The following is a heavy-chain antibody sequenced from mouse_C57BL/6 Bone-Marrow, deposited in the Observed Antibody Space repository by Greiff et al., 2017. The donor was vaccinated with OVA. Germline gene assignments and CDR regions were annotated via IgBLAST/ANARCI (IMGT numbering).Heavy chain of an antibody. D-gene: IGHD1-1*01. J-gene: IGHJ1*03. CDR2: IDPSDSYT. V-gene: IGHV1-59*01. CDR3: ARSVTTVAWYFDV. CDR1: GYTFTSYW. Sequence: QVQLQQPGAELVRPGTSVKLSCKASGYTFTSYWMHWVKQRPGQGLERIGVIDPSDSYTNSNQKFKGKATLTLDTSSSTAYMQLSSLTSEDSAVYYCARSVTTVAWYFDVWGTGTTVTVSS.